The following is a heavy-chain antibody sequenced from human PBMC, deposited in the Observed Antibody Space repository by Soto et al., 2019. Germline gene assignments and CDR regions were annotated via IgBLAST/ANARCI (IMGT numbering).Heavy chain of an antibody. D-gene: IGHD5-12*01. J-gene: IGHJ4*02. CDR3: AREWSVANPGY. V-gene: IGHV3-30-3*01. Sequence: QMHLVESGGGVVQPGTSLRLSCAASGFTFSTYSMHWVRQAPGKGLEWVAVISKDGDKKYYADSVKGRFTISRDNSKKTPYLHMNSLRPEDTAVHDCAREWSVANPGYWGQGTQVTVSS. CDR2: ISKDGDKK. CDR1: GFTFSTYS.